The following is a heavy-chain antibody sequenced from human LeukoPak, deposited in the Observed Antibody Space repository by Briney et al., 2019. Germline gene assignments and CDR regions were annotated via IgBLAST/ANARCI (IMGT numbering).Heavy chain of an antibody. CDR3: ARPTSGGAFDI. J-gene: IGHJ3*02. CDR2: ISSSSSYI. CDR1: GFTFSSYS. Sequence: GGSLRLSCAASGFTFSSYSMNWVRQAPGKGLEWASSISSSSSYIYYADSVKGRFTISRDNAKNSLYLQMNSLRAEDTAVYYCARPTSGGAFDIWGQGTMVTVSS. D-gene: IGHD3-10*01. V-gene: IGHV3-21*01.